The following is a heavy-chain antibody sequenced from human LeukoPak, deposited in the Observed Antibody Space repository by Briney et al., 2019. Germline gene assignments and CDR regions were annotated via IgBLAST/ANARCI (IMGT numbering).Heavy chain of an antibody. D-gene: IGHD3-10*02. CDR2: ITSNGGST. Sequence: GGSLRLSCSASGFTFSSYAMHWVRQAPGKGLDYISGITSNGGSTYHADSVKGRFTISRDNSKNTLYLQMNSLRAEDTAVYYCARVYNYVFDYWGQGTLVTVSS. CDR1: GFTFSSYA. V-gene: IGHV3-64*04. J-gene: IGHJ4*02. CDR3: ARVYNYVFDY.